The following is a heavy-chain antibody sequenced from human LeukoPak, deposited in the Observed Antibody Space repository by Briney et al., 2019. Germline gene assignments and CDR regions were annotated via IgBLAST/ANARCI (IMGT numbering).Heavy chain of an antibody. Sequence: SETLSLTCTVSGGSISSGSYYWGWIRQPPEKGLEWIGSVYYTGGTYYSPSLKSRVTISVDTSKNQFSLKLSSVTAADTAVYYCARWPVGSSAFDIWGQGTMVTVSS. CDR1: GGSISSGSYY. J-gene: IGHJ3*02. CDR2: VYYTGGT. V-gene: IGHV4-39*01. D-gene: IGHD2-2*01. CDR3: ARWPVGSSAFDI.